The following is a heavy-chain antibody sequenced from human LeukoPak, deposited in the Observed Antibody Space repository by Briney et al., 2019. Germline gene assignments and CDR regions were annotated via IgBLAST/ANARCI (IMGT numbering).Heavy chain of an antibody. CDR2: INHSGST. J-gene: IGHJ6*03. D-gene: IGHD3-16*01. CDR3: ARWGSPVWGADYYYYMDV. CDR1: GGSFSGYY. Sequence: SETLSLTCAVYGGSFSGYYWSWIRQPPGKGLEWIGEINHSGSTNYNPSLKSRVTISVDTSKNQFSLKLSSVTAADTAVYYCARWGSPVWGADYYYYMDVWGKGTTVTASS. V-gene: IGHV4-34*01.